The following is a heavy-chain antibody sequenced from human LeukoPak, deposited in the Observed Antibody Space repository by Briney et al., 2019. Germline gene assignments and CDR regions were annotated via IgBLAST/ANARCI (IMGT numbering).Heavy chain of an antibody. CDR3: ARDRAGVFGVVIIDY. CDR2: IYTSGST. Sequence: PSETLSLTCTVSGGSISSYYWSWIRQPAGKGLEWIGRIYTSGSTNYNPSLKSRVTMSVDTSKNQFSLKLSSATAADTAVYYCARDRAGVFGVVIIDYWGQGTLVTVSS. CDR1: GGSISSYY. J-gene: IGHJ4*02. V-gene: IGHV4-4*07. D-gene: IGHD3-3*01.